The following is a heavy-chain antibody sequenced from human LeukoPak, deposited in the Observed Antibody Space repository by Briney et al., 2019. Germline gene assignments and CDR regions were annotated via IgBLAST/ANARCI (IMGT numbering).Heavy chain of an antibody. J-gene: IGHJ4*02. CDR1: GFTFSSYV. CDR3: ARAKNYYDNSGLFDY. V-gene: IGHV3-33*01. Sequence: GGSPRLSCAASGFTFSSYVMHWVRQTPGEGLEWVAVIWYDGSNKYYADSVKGRFTISRDDSKNTVYLQMNSLRADDTAVYYCARAKNYYDNSGLFDYWGQGTLVTVSS. D-gene: IGHD3-22*01. CDR2: IWYDGSNK.